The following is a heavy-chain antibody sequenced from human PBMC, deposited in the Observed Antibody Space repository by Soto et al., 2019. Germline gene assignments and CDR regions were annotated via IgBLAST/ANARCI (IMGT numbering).Heavy chain of an antibody. CDR1: GDSVSSNSAA. V-gene: IGHV6-1*01. J-gene: IGHJ6*03. CDR2: TYYRSKWYS. D-gene: IGHD1-1*01. CDR3: ARGSWDDVSGHSYMDV. Sequence: QVQLQQSGPGLVKPSQTLSLTCDISGDSVSSNSAAWNWIRQTPSRGLEWLGRTYYRSKWYSNYAISVKSRATVNPDTFQNQFALQLNSVTPEDTAVYYCARGSWDDVSGHSYMDVWGKGTTVTVSS.